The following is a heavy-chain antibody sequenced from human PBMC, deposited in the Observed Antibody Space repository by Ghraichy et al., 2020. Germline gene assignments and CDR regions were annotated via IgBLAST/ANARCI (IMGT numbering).Heavy chain of an antibody. J-gene: IGHJ4*02. Sequence: GGSLRLSCAASGFNFGDYGVSWFRQAPGKRLEWVAFIRSKTYGEAPHYAASVQGRFTISRDDSKSIAYLQMTSLKSEDTVVYYCSGSGGYGFALLYWGQGTLVPVSS. CDR1: GFNFGDYG. CDR3: SGSGGYGFALLY. CDR2: IRSKTYGEAP. V-gene: IGHV3-49*03. D-gene: IGHD5-12*01.